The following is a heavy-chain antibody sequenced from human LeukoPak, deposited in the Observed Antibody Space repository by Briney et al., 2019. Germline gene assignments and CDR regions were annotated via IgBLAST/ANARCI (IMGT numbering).Heavy chain of an antibody. Sequence: GRSLRLSCAASGFTFSSYAMHWVRQAPGKGLEWVAVISYDGSNKYYADSVKGRFTISRDNSKNTLYLQMNSLRAEDTAIYYCAKDGYSSGWYKYFDYWGQGTLVTVSP. CDR2: ISYDGSNK. CDR3: AKDGYSSGWYKYFDY. CDR1: GFTFSSYA. V-gene: IGHV3-30-3*01. D-gene: IGHD6-19*01. J-gene: IGHJ4*02.